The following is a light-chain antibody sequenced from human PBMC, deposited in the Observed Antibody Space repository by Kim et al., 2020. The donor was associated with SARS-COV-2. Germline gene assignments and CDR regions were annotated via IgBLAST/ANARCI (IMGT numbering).Light chain of an antibody. CDR2: QDN. CDR3: QAWDSSTYV. V-gene: IGLV3-1*01. Sequence: SYELTQPPSVSVSPGQTASITCSGDKLGDKYACWCQQKTGQSAVLVIYQDNKRPSGIPERFSGSNSGNTATLTISGTQAIDEADYYCQAWDSSTYVFGTGTKVTVL. J-gene: IGLJ1*01. CDR1: KLGDKY.